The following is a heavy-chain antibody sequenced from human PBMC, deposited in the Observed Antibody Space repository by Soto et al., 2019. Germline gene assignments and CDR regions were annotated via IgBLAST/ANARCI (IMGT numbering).Heavy chain of an antibody. D-gene: IGHD6-13*01. J-gene: IGHJ1*01. V-gene: IGHV1-2*04. CDR1: GYTFTGYY. Sequence: ASVKVSCKASGYTFTGYYMHWVRQAPGQGLEWMGWINPNSGGTNYAQKFQGWVTMTRDTSISTAYMELSRLRSDDTAVYYCVRNSDAYSSSWTQYFELWGQGTLVTVSS. CDR3: VRNSDAYSSSWTQYFEL. CDR2: INPNSGGT.